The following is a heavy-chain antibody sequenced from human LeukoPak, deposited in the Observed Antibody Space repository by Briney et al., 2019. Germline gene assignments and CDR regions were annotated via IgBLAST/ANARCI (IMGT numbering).Heavy chain of an antibody. CDR1: GYTFTSYG. CDR2: ISAYNGNT. J-gene: IGHJ4*02. D-gene: IGHD3-10*01. V-gene: IGHV1-18*01. CDR3: ARDGSGVWFDY. Sequence: ASMKVSCKASGYTFTSYGISWVRQAPGQGLEWMGWISAYNGNTNYAQKLQGRVTLTTETSTSTAYMELRSLRSDDTAVYYCARDGSGVWFDYWGQGTLVTVSS.